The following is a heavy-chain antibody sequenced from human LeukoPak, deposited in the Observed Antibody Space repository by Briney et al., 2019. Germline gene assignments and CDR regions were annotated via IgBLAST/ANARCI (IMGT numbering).Heavy chain of an antibody. CDR2: IRYDGSNK. CDR3: AKAGGYCSGGSCYSLDY. V-gene: IGHV3-30*02. Sequence: GGSLRLSCAASGFTFRSYGMHWVRQAPGKGLEWVAFIRYDGSNKYYADSVKGRFTISRDNSKNTLYLQMNSLRAEDTAVYYCAKAGGYCSGGSCYSLDYWGQGTLVTVSS. D-gene: IGHD2-15*01. CDR1: GFTFRSYG. J-gene: IGHJ4*02.